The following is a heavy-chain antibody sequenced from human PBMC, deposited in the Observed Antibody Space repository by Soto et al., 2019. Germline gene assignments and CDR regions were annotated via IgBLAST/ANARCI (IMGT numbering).Heavy chain of an antibody. D-gene: IGHD6-13*01. CDR1: GGSISSGGYY. CDR3: ARVRVAAAPYFDY. CDR2: IYYSGST. J-gene: IGHJ4*02. V-gene: IGHV4-31*03. Sequence: QVQLQESGPGLVKPSQTLSLTCTVSGGSISSGGYYWSWIRQHPGKGLEWIGYIYYSGSTYYNPPIQSRVTLSVDTSKHQFALKLSSVSAADTAVYYCARVRVAAAPYFDYWGQGTLVTVSS.